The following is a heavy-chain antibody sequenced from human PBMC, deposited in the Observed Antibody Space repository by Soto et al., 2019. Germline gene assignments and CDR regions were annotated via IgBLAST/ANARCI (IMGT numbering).Heavy chain of an antibody. Sequence: GGSLRLSCAASGFTFSSYAMHWVRQAPGKGLEWVAVISYDGSNKYYADSVKGRFTISRDNSKNTLYLQMNSLRAEDTAVYYCASDARGGSWEAFDIWGQGTMVTVSS. CDR3: ASDARGGSWEAFDI. CDR1: GFTFSSYA. J-gene: IGHJ3*02. D-gene: IGHD3-10*01. V-gene: IGHV3-30-3*01. CDR2: ISYDGSNK.